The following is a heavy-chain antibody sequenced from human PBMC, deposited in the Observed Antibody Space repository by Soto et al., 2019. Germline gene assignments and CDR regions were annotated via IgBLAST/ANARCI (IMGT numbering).Heavy chain of an antibody. V-gene: IGHV4-59*01. D-gene: IGHD2-15*01. CDR2: IDYTGST. J-gene: IGHJ6*02. Sequence: QVQLQESGPGLVKPSETLSLTCSVSGGSISSDYWSWIRKPPGKGLEWIGYIDYTGSTNYNPSLKRRVTISVDTSKNQSSLNLRSVTAADTAVYYCARALRVVVVLAAREMDVWGQGTTVTVSS. CDR1: GGSISSDY. CDR3: ARALRVVVVLAAREMDV.